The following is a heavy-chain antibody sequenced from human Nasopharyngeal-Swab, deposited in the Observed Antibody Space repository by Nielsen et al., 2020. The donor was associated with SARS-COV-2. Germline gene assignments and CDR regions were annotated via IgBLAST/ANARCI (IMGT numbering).Heavy chain of an antibody. CDR1: GFSLRPSGVA. CDR3: ARRLTTVATSSFDP. V-gene: IGHV2-5*02. J-gene: IGHJ5*02. CDR2: IYWDDEK. D-gene: IGHD5-12*01. Sequence: GPTLVKPTQTLTLTCPFSGFSLRPSGVAVGWIRQHQGTALEWLALIYWDDEKRYSPSLNSRLTITVDTSQNQVVPTMTNMDPVDTATYYFARRLTTVATSSFDPWGQGTLVTVSS.